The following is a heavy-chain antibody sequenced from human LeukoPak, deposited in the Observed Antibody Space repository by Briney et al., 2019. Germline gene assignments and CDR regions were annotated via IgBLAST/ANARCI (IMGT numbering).Heavy chain of an antibody. D-gene: IGHD7-27*01. CDR2: IYYSGST. J-gene: IGHJ4*02. V-gene: IGHV4-59*01. CDR1: GGSISSYY. Sequence: SETLSLTCTVSGGSISSYYWSWIRQSPGKGLDWIGYIYYSGSTNYNPSLKSRVTISVDTSKNQFSLKLSSVTAADTAVYYCVSRKLGNDYWGQGTLVTVSS. CDR3: VSRKLGNDY.